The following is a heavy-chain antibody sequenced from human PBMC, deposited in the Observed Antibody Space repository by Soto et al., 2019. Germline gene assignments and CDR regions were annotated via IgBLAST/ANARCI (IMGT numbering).Heavy chain of an antibody. V-gene: IGHV4-39*01. Sequence: QLQLQESGPGLVKPSETLSLTCTVSGGSISSSSYYWGWIREPPGKGLEWIGSIYYSGSTYYNPYRKTLVTISVDTSKNQVSLKLSSVTAADTAVYFCARSIYFDYWGQGTLVTVSS. CDR1: GGSISSSSYY. J-gene: IGHJ4*02. CDR2: IYYSGST. CDR3: ARSIYFDY.